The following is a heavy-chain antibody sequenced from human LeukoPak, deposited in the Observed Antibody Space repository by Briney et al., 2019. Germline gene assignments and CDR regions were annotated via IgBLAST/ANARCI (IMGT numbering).Heavy chain of an antibody. CDR3: AREDYDFWSGYYLKVNFDY. V-gene: IGHV3-21*01. D-gene: IGHD3-3*01. CDR2: TSSSSSYI. J-gene: IGHJ4*02. Sequence: GGSLRLSCAASGFTFSSYSMNWVRQAPGKGLEWVSSTSSSSSYIYYADSVKGRFTISRDNAKNSLYLQMNSLRAEDTAVYYCAREDYDFWSGYYLKVNFDYWGQGTLVTVSS. CDR1: GFTFSSYS.